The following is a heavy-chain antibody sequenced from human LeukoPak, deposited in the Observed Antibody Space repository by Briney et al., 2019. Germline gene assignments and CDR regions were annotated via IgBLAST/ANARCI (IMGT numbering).Heavy chain of an antibody. CDR3: AKDHYYGSGSYSTFDY. CDR1: GFTFSSYG. D-gene: IGHD3-10*01. V-gene: IGHV3-30*18. Sequence: GRSLRLSCAASGFTFSSYGMHWVRQAPGKGLEWVAVISYDGSNKYYADSVKGRFTISRDNSKNTLYLQVNSLRAEDTAVYYCAKDHYYGSGSYSTFDYWGQGTLVTVSS. CDR2: ISYDGSNK. J-gene: IGHJ4*02.